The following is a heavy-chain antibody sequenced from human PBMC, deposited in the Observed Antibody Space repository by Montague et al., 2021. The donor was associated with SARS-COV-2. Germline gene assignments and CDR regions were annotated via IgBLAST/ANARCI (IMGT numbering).Heavy chain of an antibody. Sequence: SETLSLTCTVSGGSVSSGSYYWSWIRQPPGKGLEWVGDIDYSGXTXYXXXXKXRVTISVDTSKNQFSLKLRSVTAADTAVYYCATSLSGGYYDILTGYYSGYYYGMDVWGQGTTVTVSS. CDR3: ATSLSGGYYDILTGYYSGYYYGMDV. CDR2: IDYSGXT. V-gene: IGHV4-61*01. CDR1: GGSVSSGSYY. J-gene: IGHJ6*02. D-gene: IGHD3-9*01.